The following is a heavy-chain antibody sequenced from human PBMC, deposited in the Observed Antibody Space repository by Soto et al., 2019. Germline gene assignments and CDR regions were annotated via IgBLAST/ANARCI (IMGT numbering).Heavy chain of an antibody. V-gene: IGHV3-23*01. J-gene: IGHJ4*02. CDR1: GFTFSSYA. D-gene: IGHD2-15*01. CDR2: ISGSGGST. Sequence: GGSLRLSCAASGFTFSSYAMSWVRQAPGKGLEWVSAISGSGGSTYYADSVKGRFTISRDNSKNTLYLQMNSLRAEDTAVYYCAKGHYCSGGSCPYFDYWGQGTLVTVSS. CDR3: AKGHYCSGGSCPYFDY.